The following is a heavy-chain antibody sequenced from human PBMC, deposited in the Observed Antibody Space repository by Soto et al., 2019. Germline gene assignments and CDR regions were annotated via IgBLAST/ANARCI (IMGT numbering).Heavy chain of an antibody. CDR1: GGSISSSSYY. D-gene: IGHD1-26*01. CDR2: IYYSGST. CDR3: ARQEWELGVNYYYGMDV. Sequence: ASETLSLTCTVSGGSISSSSYYWGWIRQPPGKGLEWIGSIYYSGSTYYNPSLKSRVTISVDTSKNQFSLKLGSVTAADTAVYYCARQEWELGVNYYYGMDVWGQGTTVTVSS. V-gene: IGHV4-39*01. J-gene: IGHJ6*02.